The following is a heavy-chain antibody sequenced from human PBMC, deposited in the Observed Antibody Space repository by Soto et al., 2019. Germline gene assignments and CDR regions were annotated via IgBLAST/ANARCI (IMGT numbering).Heavy chain of an antibody. CDR2: IDPRDSYT. CDR1: GYSFTTFW. CDR3: ARLYCTTTACDSWFDP. V-gene: IGHV5-10-1*03. D-gene: IGHD2-8*01. Sequence: EVQLVQSGAEVKKPGESLRISCTGFGYSFTTFWISWVRQMPGQGLEWMGTIDPRDSYTSYSPSFQGHVTISADKSIGTAYLQWGSLQASDTAIYFCARLYCTTTACDSWFDPWGQGTLVTVSS. J-gene: IGHJ5*02.